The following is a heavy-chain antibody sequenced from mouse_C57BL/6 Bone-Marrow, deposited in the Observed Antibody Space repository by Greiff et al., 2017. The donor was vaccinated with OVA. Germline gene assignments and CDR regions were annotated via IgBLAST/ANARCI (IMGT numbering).Heavy chain of an antibody. CDR1: GFTFSDYG. CDR2: ISNLAYSI. Sequence: VMLVESGGGLVQPGGSLKLSCAASGFTFSDYGMAWVRQAPRKGPEWVAFISNLAYSIYYADTVTGRFTISRENAKNTLYLEMSSLRSEDTAMYYCARHPYYYGSSYDWYFDVWGTGTTVTVSS. D-gene: IGHD1-1*01. CDR3: ARHPYYYGSSYDWYFDV. V-gene: IGHV5-15*01. J-gene: IGHJ1*03.